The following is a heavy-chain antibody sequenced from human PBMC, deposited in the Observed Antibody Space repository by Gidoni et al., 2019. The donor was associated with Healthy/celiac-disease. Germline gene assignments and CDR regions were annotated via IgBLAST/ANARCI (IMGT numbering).Heavy chain of an antibody. Sequence: QAQLQQWGAGLLKPSETLSLTCAVYGGSFSGYYWSWIRQPPGKGLEWIGEINHRGSTNYNPSLKSRVTISVDKSKNQFSLKLSSVTAADTAVYYCARRHVLLWFGESPDYWGQGTLVTVSS. CDR2: INHRGST. CDR3: ARRHVLLWFGESPDY. V-gene: IGHV4-34*01. D-gene: IGHD3-10*01. J-gene: IGHJ4*02. CDR1: GGSFSGYY.